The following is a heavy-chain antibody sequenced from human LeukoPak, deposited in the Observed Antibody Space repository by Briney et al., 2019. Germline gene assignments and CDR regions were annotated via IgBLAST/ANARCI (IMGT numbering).Heavy chain of an antibody. CDR3: ARVLYYYDSRGYRQFDY. Sequence: GGSLRLSCAASGFTVSSNYMTWVRQAPGKGLEWVSVIYSGGSTYYADSVQGRCTISRDNSKNTLYLQMNSLRAEDTAVYYCARVLYYYDSRGYRQFDYWGQGTLVTVSS. CDR1: GFTVSSNY. D-gene: IGHD3-22*01. CDR2: IYSGGST. J-gene: IGHJ4*02. V-gene: IGHV3-53*01.